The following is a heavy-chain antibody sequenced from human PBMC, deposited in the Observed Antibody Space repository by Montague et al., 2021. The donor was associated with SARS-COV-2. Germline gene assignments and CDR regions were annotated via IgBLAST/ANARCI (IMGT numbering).Heavy chain of an antibody. D-gene: IGHD6-19*01. Sequence: SETLSLTCTVSGYSISTGYYWGWIRQPPGKGLEWIGTIYQSGSTYFNPSLKSRVTISVDTSKNQFSLNLSSVTAADTAVYYCAKVAGSHDTFDIWGRGTMVTGSS. CDR1: GYSISTGYY. V-gene: IGHV4-38-2*02. CDR3: AKVAGSHDTFDI. J-gene: IGHJ3*02. CDR2: IYQSGST.